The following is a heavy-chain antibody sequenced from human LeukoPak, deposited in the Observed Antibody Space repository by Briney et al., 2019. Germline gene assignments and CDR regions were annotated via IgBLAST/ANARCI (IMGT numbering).Heavy chain of an antibody. J-gene: IGHJ6*02. V-gene: IGHV3-9*01. Sequence: PGGSLRLSCAASGFTFDDYAMHWVWQAPGKGLEWVSGISWNSGSIGYADSVKGRFTISRDNAKNSLYLQMNSLRAEDTALYYCAKAIYSSSWYLYGMDVWGQGTTVTVSS. CDR2: ISWNSGSI. D-gene: IGHD6-13*01. CDR3: AKAIYSSSWYLYGMDV. CDR1: GFTFDDYA.